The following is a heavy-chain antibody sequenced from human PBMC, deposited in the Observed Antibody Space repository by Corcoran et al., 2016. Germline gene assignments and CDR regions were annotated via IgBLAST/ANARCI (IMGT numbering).Heavy chain of an antibody. J-gene: IGHJ4*02. D-gene: IGHD6-13*01. V-gene: IGHV6-1*01. CDR1: GDSVSSNSAA. CDR3: ARNSEQLVRQSYYFDY. Sequence: QQSGPGLVKPSQTLSLTCAISGDSVSSNSAAWNWIRQSPSRGLEWLGRTYYRSKWYNDYAVSVKSRITINPDTSKNQFSLQLNSVTPEDTAVYYCARNSEQLVRQSYYFDYWGQGTLVTVSS. CDR2: TYYRSKWYN.